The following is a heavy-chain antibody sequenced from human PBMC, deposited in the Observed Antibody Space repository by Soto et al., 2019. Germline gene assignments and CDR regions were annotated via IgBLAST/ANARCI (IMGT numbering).Heavy chain of an antibody. J-gene: IGHJ4*02. CDR3: ARAAMVPRDYYFDY. V-gene: IGHV2-70*01. D-gene: IGHD5-18*01. CDR1: GFSLSTSGMC. CDR2: IDWDDDK. Sequence: STLVNPTQTXTLTCTFSGFSLSTSGMCVSWIRQPPGKALEWLALIDWDDDKYYSTSLKTRLTISKDTSKNQVVLTMTNMDPVDTATYYCARAAMVPRDYYFDYWGQGTLVTVSS.